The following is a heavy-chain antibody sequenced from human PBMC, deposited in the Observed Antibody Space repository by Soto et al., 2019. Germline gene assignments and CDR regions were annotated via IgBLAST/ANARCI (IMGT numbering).Heavy chain of an antibody. D-gene: IGHD3-3*01. J-gene: IGHJ5*02. CDR2: INKDATT. CDR1: GFSLSRAW. CDR3: AREDFWNFA. Sequence: EVQLAESGGGFVEPGGSLRLSCVVSGFSLSRAWMDWVRQVPGKGLVWVSRINKDATTTYADSVKGRFTISGDTAKNTLYLQMNSLRAEDTALYYCAREDFWNFAWGQGTLVTVSS. V-gene: IGHV3-74*01.